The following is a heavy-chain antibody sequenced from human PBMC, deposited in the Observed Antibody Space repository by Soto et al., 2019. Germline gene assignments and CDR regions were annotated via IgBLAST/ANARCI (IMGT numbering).Heavy chain of an antibody. CDR1: GGTFSSYT. Sequence: SVKVSCKASGGTFSSYTISWVRQAPGQGLEWMGRIIPILGIANYAQKFQGRVTITADKSTSTAYMELSSLRSEDTAVYYCARTPLWFGESNNWFDPWGQGTLVTVS. V-gene: IGHV1-69*02. CDR3: ARTPLWFGESNNWFDP. J-gene: IGHJ5*02. D-gene: IGHD3-10*01. CDR2: IIPILGIA.